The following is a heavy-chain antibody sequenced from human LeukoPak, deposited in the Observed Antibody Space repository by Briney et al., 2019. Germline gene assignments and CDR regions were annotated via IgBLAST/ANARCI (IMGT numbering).Heavy chain of an antibody. D-gene: IGHD3-9*01. CDR3: AHKQLASDVLRYFDWLLSFDY. CDR2: IYWDDDK. J-gene: IGHJ4*02. CDR1: GFSLSTSGVG. Sequence: SGPTLVKPTQTLTLTCTFSGFSLSTSGVGVGWIRQPPGKALEWLALIYWDDDKRYSPSLKSRLTITKDTSKNQVVLTMTNMGPVDTATYYCAHKQLASDVLRYFDWLLSFDYWGQGTLVTVSS. V-gene: IGHV2-5*02.